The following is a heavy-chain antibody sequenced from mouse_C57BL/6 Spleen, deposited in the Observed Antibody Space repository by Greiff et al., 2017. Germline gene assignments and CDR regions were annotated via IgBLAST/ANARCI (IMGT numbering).Heavy chain of an antibody. CDR1: GYTFTDYE. J-gene: IGHJ2*01. CDR3: TRIRVGFDY. CDR2: IDPETGGT. Sequence: QVQLQESGAELVRPGASVTLSCKASGYTFTDYEMHWVKQTPVHGLEWIGAIDPETGGTAYNQKFKGKAILTADKSSSTAYMELRSLTSEDSAVYYCTRIRVGFDYWGQGTTLTVSS. D-gene: IGHD1-1*01. V-gene: IGHV1-15*01.